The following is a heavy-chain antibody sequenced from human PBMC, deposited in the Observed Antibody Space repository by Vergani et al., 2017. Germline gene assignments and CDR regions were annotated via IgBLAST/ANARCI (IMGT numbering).Heavy chain of an antibody. Sequence: EVQVVESGGGLIKPGGSLRLSCVVSGITFKNAWINWVRQAPGKGLEWIGRIRSKNDGGTADYAAPLKGRFTISRDDSKDSAFLLVNKLKTEDTAVYFCYTDHHDDWLQRTLHTDSS. CDR2: IRSKNDGGTA. CDR1: GITFKNAW. D-gene: IGHD1-14*01. J-gene: IGHJ4*02. CDR3: YTDHHDD. V-gene: IGHV3-15*01.